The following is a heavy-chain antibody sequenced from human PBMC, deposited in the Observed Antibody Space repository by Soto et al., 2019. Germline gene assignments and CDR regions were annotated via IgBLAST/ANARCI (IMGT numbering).Heavy chain of an antibody. Sequence: QVQLQESGPGLVKPSGTLSLTCAVSSGSISSSNWWSWVRQPPGKGLEWIGEIYHSGSTNYNPSLKSRVTISVDKSKTQFSLQPSSVTAVDTAVYYCARGSAYGDWKAFDIWGQGTMVTVSS. CDR2: IYHSGST. V-gene: IGHV4-4*02. CDR1: SGSISSSNW. J-gene: IGHJ3*02. D-gene: IGHD4-17*01. CDR3: ARGSAYGDWKAFDI.